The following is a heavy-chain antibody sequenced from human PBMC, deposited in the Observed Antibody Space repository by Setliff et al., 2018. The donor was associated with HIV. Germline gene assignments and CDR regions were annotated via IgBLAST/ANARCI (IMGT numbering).Heavy chain of an antibody. Sequence: GGSLRLSCAASGFTFSDHYMDWVRQAPGKGLEWVGRTRNKANSYTTEYAASVKGRVTISRDDSKNSLYLQMNSLKTEDTAVYYCASSVATRNYYGSGPNAFDIWGQGTMVTVSS. V-gene: IGHV3-72*01. CDR2: TRNKANSYTT. CDR1: GFTFSDHY. J-gene: IGHJ3*02. CDR3: ASSVATRNYYGSGPNAFDI. D-gene: IGHD3-10*01.